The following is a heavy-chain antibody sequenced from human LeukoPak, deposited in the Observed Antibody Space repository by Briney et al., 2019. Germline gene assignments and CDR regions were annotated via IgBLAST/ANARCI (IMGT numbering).Heavy chain of an antibody. CDR2: IIPIFGTA. D-gene: IGHD6-13*01. V-gene: IGHV1-69*05. CDR3: ARARGGQQLVLYAFDI. CDR1: GGTFSSYA. J-gene: IGHJ3*02. Sequence: SVKVSCKASGGTFSSYAISWVRQAPGQGLEWMGGIIPIFGTANYAQKFQGRVTITTDESTSTAYMELSSLRSEDTAVYYCARARGGQQLVLYAFDIWGQGTMVTVSS.